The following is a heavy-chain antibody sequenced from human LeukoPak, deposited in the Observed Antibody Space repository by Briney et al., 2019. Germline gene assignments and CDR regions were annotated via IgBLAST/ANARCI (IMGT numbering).Heavy chain of an antibody. CDR1: GFTFSDYS. D-gene: IGHD4-17*01. Sequence: GGSLRLSCAASGFTFSDYSMNWVRQAPGKGLEWVSKISSGSSSIYYADSVKGRFTISRDNAKSSLYLQINSLRAEDTAVYYCASDDYGDYGGTDFFDYWGQGILVTVSS. CDR2: ISSGSSSI. V-gene: IGHV3-48*01. J-gene: IGHJ4*02. CDR3: ASDDYGDYGGTDFFDY.